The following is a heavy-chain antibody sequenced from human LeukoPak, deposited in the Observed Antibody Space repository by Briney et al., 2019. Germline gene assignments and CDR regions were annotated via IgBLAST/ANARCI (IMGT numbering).Heavy chain of an antibody. J-gene: IGHJ4*02. D-gene: IGHD6-19*01. V-gene: IGHV3-7*01. CDR2: VKQDEAEK. CDR3: TRATGWYPDY. Sequence: GGSLRLSCAASGFTFSSYWMSWVRQAPGKGLEWVASVKQDEAEKNYVDSVKGRFTISRDNAKNSLYLQMSNLRVEDTAVYFCTRATGWYPDYWGQGTLVTVSS. CDR1: GFTFSSYW.